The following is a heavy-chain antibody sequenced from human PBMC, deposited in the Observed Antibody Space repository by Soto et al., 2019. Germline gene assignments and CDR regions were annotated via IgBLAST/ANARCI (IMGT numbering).Heavy chain of an antibody. D-gene: IGHD6-13*01. CDR3: ARAAHYSSPFRWFDP. J-gene: IGHJ5*02. V-gene: IGHV4-31*03. Sequence: PSETLSLTCTVSGGSISSGGYYWSWMRQQPGKGLEWIGYIYYSGSTYYNPSLKSRVTISVDTSKNQFSLKLSSVTAADTAVYYCARAAHYSSPFRWFDPWGQGTLVTVSS. CDR1: GGSISSGGYY. CDR2: IYYSGST.